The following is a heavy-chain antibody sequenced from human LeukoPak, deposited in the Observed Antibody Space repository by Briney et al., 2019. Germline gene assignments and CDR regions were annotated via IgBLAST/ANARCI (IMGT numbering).Heavy chain of an antibody. Sequence: PGGSLRLSCAVSGFTVSSNYMSWVRQAPGKGLKWVSVIYSGGSTYYADSVKGRFTISRDNSKNTLYLQMNSLRAEDTAVYYCARGDSSGWYKNWGQGTLVTVSS. CDR1: GFTVSSNY. CDR2: IYSGGST. D-gene: IGHD6-19*01. J-gene: IGHJ4*02. CDR3: ARGDSSGWYKN. V-gene: IGHV3-66*01.